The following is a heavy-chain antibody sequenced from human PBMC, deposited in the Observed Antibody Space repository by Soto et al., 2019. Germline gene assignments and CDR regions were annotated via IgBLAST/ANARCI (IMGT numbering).Heavy chain of an antibody. CDR2: IDWDDNK. CDR3: ARINGSGNFYKEAGFDP. CDR1: GFSLSTGGMC. Sequence: SGPTLVNPTETLTLTCTFSGFSLSTGGMCVSWTRQAPGKALEWLALIDWDDNKYYSASLMARLTISKDTSKNQVVLTMTNMDPVDTATYYCARINGSGNFYKEAGFDPWGQGTLVTVSS. D-gene: IGHD3-10*01. V-gene: IGHV2-70*01. J-gene: IGHJ5*02.